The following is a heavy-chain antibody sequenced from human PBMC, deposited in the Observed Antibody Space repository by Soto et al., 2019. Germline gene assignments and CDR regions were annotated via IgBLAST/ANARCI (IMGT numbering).Heavy chain of an antibody. Sequence: SETLSLTCSVSGCSIDSAGSYWSWIRQIPGRGLEWIGHIYHGGTTDYNPSLKSRITMSVDTSKNQFSLELNSVTAADTAVYYCARYCSGGTCYDRIDYWGQGTLVTVS. V-gene: IGHV4-31*03. D-gene: IGHD2-15*01. CDR1: GCSIDSAGSY. CDR3: ARYCSGGTCYDRIDY. J-gene: IGHJ4*02. CDR2: IYHGGTT.